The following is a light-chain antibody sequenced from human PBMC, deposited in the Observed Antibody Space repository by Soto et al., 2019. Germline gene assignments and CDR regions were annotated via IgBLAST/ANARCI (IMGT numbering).Light chain of an antibody. Sequence: EIVLTQSPATLSVSPGERAALSCRASETFGSNLGWYQQKPGQSPRLLIYGASIRAPGVPARFSGSGSGTEFTLTISSLQSEDFAVYYCQQFNRWQLTFGGGTKVEIK. V-gene: IGKV3-15*01. CDR1: ETFGSN. CDR2: GAS. CDR3: QQFNRWQLT. J-gene: IGKJ4*01.